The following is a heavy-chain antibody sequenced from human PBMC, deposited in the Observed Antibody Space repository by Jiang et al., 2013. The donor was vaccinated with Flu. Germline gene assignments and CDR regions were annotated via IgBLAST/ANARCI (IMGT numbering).Heavy chain of an antibody. CDR1: GYTFTSYT. CDR3: ARRDDAFDI. CDR2: IVAGNGNA. V-gene: IGHV1-3*01. Sequence: GAEVKKPGASVKVSCKAVGYTFTSYTIHWVRQAPGQGLEWMGWIVAGNGNAKSSRGFQGRVTFTRDTSASTAYMELTSLRIEDTAVYYCARRDDAFDIWGQGTVVTVSS. J-gene: IGHJ3*02.